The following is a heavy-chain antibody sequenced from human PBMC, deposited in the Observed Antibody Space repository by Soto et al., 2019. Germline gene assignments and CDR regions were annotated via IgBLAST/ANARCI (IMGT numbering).Heavy chain of an antibody. Sequence: GGSLRLSCAASGFTFSSYGMHWVRQAPGKGLEWVAVISYDGSNKYYADSVKGRFTISRDNSKNTLYLQMNSLRAEDTAVYYCARDVMSQEVYMDVWGKGTTVTVSS. J-gene: IGHJ6*03. CDR3: ARDVMSQEVYMDV. CDR2: ISYDGSNK. D-gene: IGHD2-21*01. V-gene: IGHV3-30*03. CDR1: GFTFSSYG.